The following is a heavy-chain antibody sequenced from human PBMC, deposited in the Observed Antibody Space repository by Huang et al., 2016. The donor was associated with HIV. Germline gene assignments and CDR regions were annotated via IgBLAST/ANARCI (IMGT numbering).Heavy chain of an antibody. J-gene: IGHJ4*02. CDR3: ARDTMVRGFDY. D-gene: IGHD3-10*01. Sequence: QVQLQESGPGLVKPSETLSLTCTVSGGSISSHYWSWIRQPPGKGLEGIGSIYYSGSTNYNPSLKRRVTISVDTSKNQFSRKLSSVTAADTAVYYGARDTMVRGFDYWGQGTLVTVSS. V-gene: IGHV4-59*11. CDR1: GGSISSHY. CDR2: IYYSGST.